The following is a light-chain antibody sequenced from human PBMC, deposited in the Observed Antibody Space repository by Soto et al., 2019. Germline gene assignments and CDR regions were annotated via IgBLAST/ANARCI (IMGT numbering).Light chain of an antibody. CDR1: QSVSGY. J-gene: IGKJ1*01. Sequence: ESVLTQSPATLPLSPGERATLSCRAGQSVSGYLAWYRQKPVQAPRLLIYGASTRATGIPARFSGSGSGTEFTLSTSSLQSEDSAVYYCQQYNNWPRTFGQGTKVDI. V-gene: IGKV3-15*01. CDR2: GAS. CDR3: QQYNNWPRT.